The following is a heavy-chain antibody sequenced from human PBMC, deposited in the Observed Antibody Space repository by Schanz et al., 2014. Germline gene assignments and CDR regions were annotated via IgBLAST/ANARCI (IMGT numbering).Heavy chain of an antibody. V-gene: IGHV1-69*02. Sequence: QVHLVQSGAEVKKPGSSVKVSCKPSGGTFVTFFFTWVRQAPGQGPQWMGRISPLLGVANYAQEFQGRLTITANTSTITTCMELSRLRSEGTTVYYCATCSGGTCHAKPVLDNWGQGTLVTVSS. CDR3: ATCSGGTCHAKPVLDN. CDR2: ISPLLGVA. J-gene: IGHJ4*02. CDR1: GGTFVTFF. D-gene: IGHD2-15*01.